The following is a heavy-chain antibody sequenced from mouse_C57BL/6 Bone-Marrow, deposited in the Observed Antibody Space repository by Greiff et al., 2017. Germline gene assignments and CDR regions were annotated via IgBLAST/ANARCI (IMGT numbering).Heavy chain of an antibody. J-gene: IGHJ2*01. CDR2: ISSGGSYT. CDR1: GFTFSSYG. D-gene: IGHD2-4*01. Sequence: VQLQQSGGDLVKPGGSLKLSCAASGFTFSSYGMSWVRQTPDKRLEWVATISSGGSYTYYPDSVKGRFTISRDNAKNTLYLQMSSLKSEDTAMYYCARRSTMITFRGFDYWGQGTTLTVSS. V-gene: IGHV5-6*01. CDR3: ARRSTMITFRGFDY.